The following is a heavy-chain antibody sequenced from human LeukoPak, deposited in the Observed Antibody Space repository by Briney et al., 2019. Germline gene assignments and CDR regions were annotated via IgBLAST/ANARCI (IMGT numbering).Heavy chain of an antibody. CDR2: IYHSGSA. V-gene: IGHV4-30-2*01. J-gene: IGHJ3*01. Sequence: KASETLSLTCAVSGASISEYGYYWSWIRQPSGRGLEWIGYIYHSGSAYYNPSLMSRATISADRSKNQYLLNVTSVTAADTAVYYCASRKLAAAGPGPFDVWGQGTMVTVSS. CDR1: GASISEYGYY. CDR3: ASRKLAAAGPGPFDV. D-gene: IGHD6-13*01.